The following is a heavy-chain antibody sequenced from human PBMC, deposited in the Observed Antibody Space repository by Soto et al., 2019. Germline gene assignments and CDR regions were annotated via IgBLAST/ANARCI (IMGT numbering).Heavy chain of an antibody. CDR1: GFTFSSYA. D-gene: IGHD5-12*01. J-gene: IGHJ4*02. V-gene: IGHV3-23*01. CDR2: ISGSGGST. CDR3: AKGKLGYGAY. Sequence: LRLSCGASGFTFSSYAMGWVRQAPGKGLEWVSAISGSGGSTYYADSVKGRFTISRDNSKNTLYLQMNSLRAEDTAVYYCAKGKLGYGAYWGQGTLVTVSS.